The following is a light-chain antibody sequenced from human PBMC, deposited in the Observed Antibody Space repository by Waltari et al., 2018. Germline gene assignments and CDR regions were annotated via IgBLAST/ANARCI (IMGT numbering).Light chain of an antibody. J-gene: IGKJ3*01. CDR3: QQSYSTPFT. V-gene: IGKV1-39*01. CDR1: QSISSY. Sequence: DIQMTQSPSSLSASVGDRVTITCRASQSISSYLNWYQQKPGTAPKLLIYAASRLQSGVPSRFRGSGSGTDFTLTISSLQPEDFATYSCQQSYSTPFTFGPGTIVDIK. CDR2: AAS.